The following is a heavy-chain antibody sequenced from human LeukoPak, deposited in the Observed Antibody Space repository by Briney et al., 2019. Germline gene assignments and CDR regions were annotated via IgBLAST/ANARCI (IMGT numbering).Heavy chain of an antibody. V-gene: IGHV4-59*01. D-gene: IGHD6-19*01. CDR3: ARAEKAVTGTLDS. CDR1: RDSISNYY. J-gene: IGHJ4*02. Sequence: SETLSLTCTVSRDSISNYYWSWMRQSPGKELEWIGYMYNRGSTIYNPSLKSRVTISTDTSKNQFSLRLTSVTAADTAVYYCARAEKAVTGTLDSWGQGTLITISS. CDR2: MYNRGST.